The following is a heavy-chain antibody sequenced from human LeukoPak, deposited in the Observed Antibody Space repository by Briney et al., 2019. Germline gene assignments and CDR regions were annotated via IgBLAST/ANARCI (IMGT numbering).Heavy chain of an antibody. V-gene: IGHV1-2*04. D-gene: IGHD3/OR15-3a*01. J-gene: IGHJ3*02. CDR3: ARVLVGTGVGFDI. Sequence: GASVKVSCKASGYTFTGHYLHWMRQAPGQGPECMGSSNPNSGGTNYAQKFPSSVSMTRDTSISTAYMERSRLTSVDTGVYYCARVLVGTGVGFDIWGQGTMVTVSS. CDR1: GYTFTGHY. CDR2: SNPNSGGT.